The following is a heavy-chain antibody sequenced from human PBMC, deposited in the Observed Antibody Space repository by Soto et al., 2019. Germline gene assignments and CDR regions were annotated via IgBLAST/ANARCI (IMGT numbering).Heavy chain of an antibody. CDR1: GFTFSGSA. V-gene: IGHV3-73*02. J-gene: IGHJ6*02. D-gene: IGHD6-19*01. CDR3: TRRIAVAGPDGGMDG. CDR2: SRSKGDSYAT. Sequence: EVQLVESGGGLVQPGGSLKLSCAASGFTFSGSAVHWVRQASGKGLEWVGRSRSKGDSYATAYAESVKGRFSISRDDSKKAAYLQMDSLRTEDTAVYYCTRRIAVAGPDGGMDGWGQGTTVTVSS.